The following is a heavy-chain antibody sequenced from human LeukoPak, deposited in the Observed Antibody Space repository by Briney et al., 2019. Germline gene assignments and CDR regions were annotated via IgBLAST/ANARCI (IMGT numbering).Heavy chain of an antibody. J-gene: IGHJ6*02. V-gene: IGHV3-23*01. D-gene: IGHD4-17*01. CDR3: AKVTRDYGDTYYYYYYGMDV. CDR2: ISGSGGST. Sequence: PGGSLRLSCAASGFTFSSYAMSWVRQAPGKGLEWVSAISGSGGSTYYADSVKGRFTISKDNSKNTLYLQMNSLRAEDTAVYYCAKVTRDYGDTYYYYYYGMDVWGQGTTVTVSS. CDR1: GFTFSSYA.